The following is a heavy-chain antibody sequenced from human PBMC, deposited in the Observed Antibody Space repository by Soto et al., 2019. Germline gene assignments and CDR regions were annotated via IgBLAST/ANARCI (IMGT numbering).Heavy chain of an antibody. V-gene: IGHV4-39*01. CDR3: ARHYSSGSRNWFDP. CDR2: IYYSGST. J-gene: IGHJ5*02. D-gene: IGHD6-19*01. Sequence: SETLSLTCSVSGGSINSSSYSWGWVRQPPGKGLEWIGSIYYSGSTYYNPSLRSRVTISVDTSKNQFSLKLSSVTAADTAVFYCARHYSSGSRNWFDPWGQGTLVTVSS. CDR1: GGSINSSSYS.